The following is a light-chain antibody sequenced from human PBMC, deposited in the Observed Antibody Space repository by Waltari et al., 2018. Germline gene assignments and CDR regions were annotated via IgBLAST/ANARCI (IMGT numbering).Light chain of an antibody. J-gene: IGLJ3*02. V-gene: IGLV2-14*01. Sequence: QSALTPPAPVSGSPRQSLTISCRGTRSDIGAYKHVSWYQQHPGKAPKLMIYEVSNRPSGVSNRFSGSKSGNTASLTISGLQADDESHYYCTSFTSSATWVFGGGTKVTVL. CDR1: RSDIGAYKH. CDR2: EVS. CDR3: TSFTSSATWV.